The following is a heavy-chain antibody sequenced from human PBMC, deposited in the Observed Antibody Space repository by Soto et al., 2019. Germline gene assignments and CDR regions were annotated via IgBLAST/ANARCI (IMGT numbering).Heavy chain of an antibody. Sequence: PGESLKISCKGSGYSFTSYWISWVRQMPGKGLEWMGRIDPSDSYTNYSPYFQGHVTISADKSISTAYLKWSSLKASDTAMYYCARRPNIYYGGNSETITPYFDYWGQGTLVTVSS. CDR1: GYSFTSYW. J-gene: IGHJ4*02. CDR3: ARRPNIYYGGNSETITPYFDY. D-gene: IGHD4-17*01. V-gene: IGHV5-10-1*01. CDR2: IDPSDSYT.